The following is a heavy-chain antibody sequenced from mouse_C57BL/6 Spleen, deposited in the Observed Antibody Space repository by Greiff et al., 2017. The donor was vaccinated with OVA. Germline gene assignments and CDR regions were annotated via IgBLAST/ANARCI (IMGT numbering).Heavy chain of an antibody. D-gene: IGHD1-1*01. CDR2: IRLKSDNYAT. V-gene: IGHV6-3*01. CDR1: GFTFSNYW. Sequence: EVKLMESGGGLVQPGGSMKLSCVASGFTFSNYWMNWVRQSPEKGLEWVAQIRLKSDNYATHYAESVKGRFTISRDDSQSSVYLQMNNLRAEDTGIYYCTGRYYGLDYWGQGTTLTVSS. CDR3: TGRYYGLDY. J-gene: IGHJ2*01.